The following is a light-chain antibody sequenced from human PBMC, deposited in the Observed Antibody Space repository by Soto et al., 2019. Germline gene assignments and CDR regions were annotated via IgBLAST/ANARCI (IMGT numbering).Light chain of an antibody. Sequence: DIQMTQSPSSLSASVGDRVTITCRASQSISTYLNWFQQKQGRAPKLLIYLTSTLQSGVPSRFSGSGSGTDFTLTISSLQPEDFATYYCQQSSTTPWTFGQGTKVDVK. CDR3: QQSSTTPWT. J-gene: IGKJ1*01. V-gene: IGKV1-39*01. CDR2: LTS. CDR1: QSISTY.